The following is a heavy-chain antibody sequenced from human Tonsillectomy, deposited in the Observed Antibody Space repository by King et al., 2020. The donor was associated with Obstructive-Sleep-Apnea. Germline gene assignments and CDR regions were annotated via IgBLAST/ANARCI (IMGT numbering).Heavy chain of an antibody. Sequence: QLQESGPGLVKPSETLSLTCTVSGGSITSYYWSWVRQPVGKGLEWIGRIYISGSTNYSPPLKSRVAMSVDTSKNQFSLKLISLTAADTAVYYCARGPGSAFSSTWYFFDYWGQGTLVTVSS. D-gene: IGHD6-13*01. CDR1: GGSITSYY. J-gene: IGHJ4*02. V-gene: IGHV4-4*07. CDR2: IYISGST. CDR3: ARGPGSAFSSTWYFFDY.